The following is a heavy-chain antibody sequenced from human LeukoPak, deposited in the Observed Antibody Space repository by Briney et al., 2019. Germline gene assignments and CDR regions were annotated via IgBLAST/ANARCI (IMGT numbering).Heavy chain of an antibody. CDR2: IRYDRNNE. CDR1: GFTLSNYG. CDR3: AKARGDGYNDAFDM. D-gene: IGHD5-24*01. J-gene: IGHJ3*02. Sequence: PGGSLRLSCAASGFTLSNYGMHWVRQAPGKGLEWMALIRYDRNNEYYADSVKGRFTISGDISENTLYLRMNSLRSEDTAVYYCAKARGDGYNDAFDMWGPGTMVTVSS. V-gene: IGHV3-30*02.